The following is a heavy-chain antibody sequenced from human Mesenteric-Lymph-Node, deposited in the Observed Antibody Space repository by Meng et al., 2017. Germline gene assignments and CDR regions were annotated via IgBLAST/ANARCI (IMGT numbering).Heavy chain of an antibody. D-gene: IGHD4-11*01. Sequence: VPLLWAGAGGKKPVSSVNVAFKALGGTSCSKSSSWVRQAPGQGVEWMGGIIPIFGTANYAQKFQGRVTITADESTSTAYMELSSLRSEDTAVYYCARGGTMTTVTTGQFDPWGQGTLVTVSS. V-gene: IGHV1-69*01. CDR2: IIPIFGTA. CDR1: GGTSCSKS. CDR3: ARGGTMTTVTTGQFDP. J-gene: IGHJ5*02.